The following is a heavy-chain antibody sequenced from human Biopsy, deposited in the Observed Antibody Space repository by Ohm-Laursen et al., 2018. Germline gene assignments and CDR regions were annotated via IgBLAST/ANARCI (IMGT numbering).Heavy chain of an antibody. V-gene: IGHV1-24*01. D-gene: IGHD1-1*01. CDR1: GYSLTIIS. J-gene: IGHJ4*02. CDR2: FAPESAKI. Sequence: SVTPSRKVSGYSLTIISMHSARQAPGHGLGWNGWFAPESAKIVHSQRFQGRVTMAEDTSTVTAYMEMGKVRSDHTAVCCCGADINAWNVNYWGQGTQVIVSS. CDR3: GADINAWNVNY.